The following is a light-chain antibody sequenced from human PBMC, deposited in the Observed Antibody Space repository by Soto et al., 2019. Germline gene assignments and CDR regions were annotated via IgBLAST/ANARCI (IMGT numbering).Light chain of an antibody. J-gene: IGLJ1*01. Sequence: QSALTQPPSVSGSPGQSVTISCAGTSSDVGAYNYVSWYQQHPVKAPKLIIYEVNNRPSGVSNRFSGSKSGNTASLTISGLQAEDEADYYCSSHTRSSTYVFGTGTKVTVL. CDR3: SSHTRSSTYV. CDR1: SSDVGAYNY. CDR2: EVN. V-gene: IGLV2-14*01.